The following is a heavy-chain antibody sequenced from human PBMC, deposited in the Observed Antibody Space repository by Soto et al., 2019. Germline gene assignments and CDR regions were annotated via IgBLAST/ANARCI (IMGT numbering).Heavy chain of an antibody. D-gene: IGHD3-22*01. Sequence: GNITCKATGGTFRSYAITWVRQAPGQGLEWMGGIIPIFGTANYAQKFQGRVTITADEPTSTAYMELSSLRSEDTAVYYCARDRGQDYYDSRDYFDYWGQGTLVTVSS. J-gene: IGHJ4*02. V-gene: IGHV1-69*01. CDR1: GGTFRSYA. CDR2: IIPIFGTA. CDR3: ARDRGQDYYDSRDYFDY.